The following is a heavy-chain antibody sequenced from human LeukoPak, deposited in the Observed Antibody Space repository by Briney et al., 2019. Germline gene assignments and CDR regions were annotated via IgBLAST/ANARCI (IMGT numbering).Heavy chain of an antibody. CDR2: IRYDGSNK. D-gene: IGHD3-16*01. CDR3: AKVGEFRESSDY. J-gene: IGHJ4*02. V-gene: IGHV3-30*02. Sequence: GGSPRLSCAASGFTFSSYGMHWVRQAPGKGLEWVAFIRYDGSNKYYADSVKGRFTISRDNSKNTLYLQMNSLRAEDTAVYYCAKVGEFRESSDYWGQGTLVTASS. CDR1: GFTFSSYG.